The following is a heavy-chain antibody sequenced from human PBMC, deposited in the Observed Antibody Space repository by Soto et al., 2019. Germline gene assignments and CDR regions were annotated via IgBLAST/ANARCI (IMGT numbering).Heavy chain of an antibody. Sequence: SETLSLTCTVSGDSMTYSYWSWIRLLPGKGLEWVGYIYYSGSTSYNPSLRRRVIMSVDTSKRQFSLQLKSVTAADTAIYYCTSAPFIVGATGGDWFDPWGQGTLVTVSS. V-gene: IGHV4-59*08. D-gene: IGHD1-26*01. CDR2: IYYSGST. CDR3: TSAPFIVGATGGDWFDP. J-gene: IGHJ5*02. CDR1: GDSMTYSY.